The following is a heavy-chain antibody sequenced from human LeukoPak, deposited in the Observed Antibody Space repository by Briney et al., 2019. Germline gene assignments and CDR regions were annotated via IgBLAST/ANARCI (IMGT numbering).Heavy chain of an antibody. CDR1: GFTFSSHT. V-gene: IGHV3-21*01. Sequence: GGSLRLSCAASGFTFSSHTMNWVRQAPGKGLEWVSSISSTSTSIYHADSVKGRFTISRDNTKDSLYLQMNSLRAEDTAVYYCARGFRAFDFWAQGTVVTVSS. J-gene: IGHJ3*01. CDR2: ISSTSTSI. CDR3: ARGFRAFDF.